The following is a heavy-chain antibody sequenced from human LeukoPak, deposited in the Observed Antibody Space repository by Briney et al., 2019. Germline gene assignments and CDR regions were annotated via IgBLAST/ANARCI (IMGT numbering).Heavy chain of an antibody. D-gene: IGHD3-22*01. J-gene: IGHJ4*02. V-gene: IGHV3-33*06. CDR1: GFTFSSYG. CDR3: AKCSTYYYDSSGHYYFDY. CDR2: IWYDGSNK. Sequence: PGRSLRLSCAASGFTFSSYGMHWVRQAPGKGLEWVAVIWYDGSNKYYADSVKGRFTISRDNSKNTLYLQMNSLRAEDTAVYYCAKCSTYYYDSSGHYYFDYWGQGTLVTVSS.